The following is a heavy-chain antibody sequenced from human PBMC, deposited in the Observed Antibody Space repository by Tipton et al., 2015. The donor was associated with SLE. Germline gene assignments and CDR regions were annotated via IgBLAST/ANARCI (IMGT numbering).Heavy chain of an antibody. Sequence: SLRLSCAASGFTFDDYTMHWVRQASGKGLEWASLISWDGGSTYYADSVKGRFTISRDNSKNSLYLQMNSLRTEDTALYYCAKEVVPAAYDAFDIWGQGTMVTVSS. CDR1: GFTFDDYT. CDR3: AKEVVPAAYDAFDI. J-gene: IGHJ3*02. D-gene: IGHD2-2*01. CDR2: ISWDGGST. V-gene: IGHV3-43*01.